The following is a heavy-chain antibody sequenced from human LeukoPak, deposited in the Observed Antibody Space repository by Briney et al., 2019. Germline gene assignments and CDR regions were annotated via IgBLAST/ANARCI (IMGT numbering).Heavy chain of an antibody. Sequence: GGSLRLSCAASGFTFSSYGMSWVRQAPGKGLEWVSAITATSSSTHDADSVQGRFTISRDNSKNTLYLQMNSLRPEDTAVYFCAKDWRRIVVVGPITRHGNYMDVWGKGTTVTISS. D-gene: IGHD2-15*01. J-gene: IGHJ6*03. CDR2: ITATSSST. CDR1: GFTFSSYG. V-gene: IGHV3-23*01. CDR3: AKDWRRIVVVGPITRHGNYMDV.